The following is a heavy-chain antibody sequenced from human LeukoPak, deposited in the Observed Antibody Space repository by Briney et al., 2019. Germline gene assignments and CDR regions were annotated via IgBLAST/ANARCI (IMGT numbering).Heavy chain of an antibody. Sequence: SVKVSCKASVGTFSSYAISWVPQAPGQGLECMGRIIPTFGIANYAQKFQGRVTITADKSTSTAYMELSSLRSEDTAVYYCALDRVAHDAFDIWGQGTMVTVSS. J-gene: IGHJ3*02. V-gene: IGHV1-69*04. D-gene: IGHD1-14*01. CDR3: ALDRVAHDAFDI. CDR2: IIPTFGIA. CDR1: VGTFSSYA.